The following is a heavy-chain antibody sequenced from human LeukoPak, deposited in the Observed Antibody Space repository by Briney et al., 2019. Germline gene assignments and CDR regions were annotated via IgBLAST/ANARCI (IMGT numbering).Heavy chain of an antibody. V-gene: IGHV4-34*01. J-gene: IGHJ4*02. CDR1: GGPISNFY. Sequence: SETLSLTCTVSGGPISNFYWSWIRQPPGKGLEWIGEINHSGSTNYNPSLKSRVTISVDTSKNQFSLKLSSVTAADTAVYYCASESGIAVAGTGYWGQGTLVTVSS. D-gene: IGHD6-19*01. CDR3: ASESGIAVAGTGY. CDR2: INHSGST.